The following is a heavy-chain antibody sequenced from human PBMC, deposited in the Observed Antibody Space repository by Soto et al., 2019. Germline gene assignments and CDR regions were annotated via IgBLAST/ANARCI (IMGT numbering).Heavy chain of an antibody. V-gene: IGHV3-23*01. CDR3: AKHVQIFYYYYYMDV. D-gene: IGHD3-3*01. Sequence: EVQLLESGGGLVQPGGSLRLSCAASGFTCSSYAMSWVRQAPGKGLEWVSAISGSGGSTYYADSVKGRFTISRDNSKNTMYLQMNSLRAENTAVYYCAKHVQIFYYYYYMDVWGKGTTVTVSS. J-gene: IGHJ6*03. CDR2: ISGSGGST. CDR1: GFTCSSYA.